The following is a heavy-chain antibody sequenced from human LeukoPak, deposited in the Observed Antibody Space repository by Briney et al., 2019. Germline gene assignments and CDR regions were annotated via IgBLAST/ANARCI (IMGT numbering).Heavy chain of an antibody. CDR2: IYYSGST. CDR3: ARVLSAAGTIYYYYYGMDV. V-gene: IGHV4-59*01. J-gene: IGHJ6*02. D-gene: IGHD6-13*01. CDR1: GGSISSYY. Sequence: SETLSLTCTVSGGSISSYYWSWIRQPPGKGLEWIGYIYYSGSTNYNPSLKSRVTISVDTSKNQFSLKLSSVTAADTAVYYCARVLSAAGTIYYYYYGMDVWGQGTTVTVSS.